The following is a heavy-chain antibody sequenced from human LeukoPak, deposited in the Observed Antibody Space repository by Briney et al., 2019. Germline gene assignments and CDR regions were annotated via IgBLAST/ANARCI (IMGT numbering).Heavy chain of an antibody. J-gene: IGHJ4*02. V-gene: IGHV1-69*13. CDR3: ASPGIAVAGPFDY. D-gene: IGHD6-19*01. CDR2: IIPIFGTA. CDR1: GGTFSSYA. Sequence: SVKVSCRASGGTFSSYAISWVRQAPGQGLEWMGGIIPIFGTANYAQKFQGRVTITADESTSTAYMELSSLRSEDTAVYYCASPGIAVAGPFDYWGQGTLVTVSS.